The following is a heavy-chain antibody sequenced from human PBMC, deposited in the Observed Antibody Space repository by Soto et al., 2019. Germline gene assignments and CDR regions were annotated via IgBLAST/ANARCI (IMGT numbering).Heavy chain of an antibody. CDR1: GFTFSSYW. D-gene: IGHD1-20*01. CDR3: ARDLTGTPNGPFDY. J-gene: IGHJ4*02. V-gene: IGHV3-7*01. CDR2: IKQDGSEK. Sequence: GGSLRLSCAASGFTFSSYWMSWVRQAPGKGLEWVANIKQDGSEKYYEDSVKGRFTISRDNAKNSLYLQMNSLRAEDTAVYYCARDLTGTPNGPFDYWGQGTLVTVSS.